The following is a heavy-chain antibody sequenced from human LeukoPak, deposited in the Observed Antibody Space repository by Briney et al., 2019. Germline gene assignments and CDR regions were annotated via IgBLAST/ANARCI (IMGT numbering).Heavy chain of an antibody. J-gene: IGHJ4*02. CDR3: ARDNYDSSGYYMALVY. CDR1: GFTFSSYA. V-gene: IGHV3-30-3*01. CDR2: ISYDGSNK. D-gene: IGHD3-22*01. Sequence: GGSLRLSCAASGFTFSSYAMHWVRQAPGKGLEWVAVISYDGSNKYYADSVKGRFTISRGNSKNTLYLQMNSLRAEDTAVYYCARDNYDSSGYYMALVYWGQGTLVTVSS.